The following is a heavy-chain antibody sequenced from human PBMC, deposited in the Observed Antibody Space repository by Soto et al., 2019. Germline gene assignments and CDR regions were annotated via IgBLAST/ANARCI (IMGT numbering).Heavy chain of an antibody. J-gene: IGHJ4*02. CDR3: AKDHLRSIGLAGVD. CDR2: ISPYNGDT. CDR1: GYIFTNFG. V-gene: IGHV1-18*01. Sequence: ASVKVSCKASGYIFTNFGITWVRQPPGQGLEWMGWISPYNGDTIYAQNLQGRVTMTTDASTTTVYMELGSLRSDDTAVYHCAKDHLRSIGLAGVDWGQGTQVTVSS. D-gene: IGHD3-3*01.